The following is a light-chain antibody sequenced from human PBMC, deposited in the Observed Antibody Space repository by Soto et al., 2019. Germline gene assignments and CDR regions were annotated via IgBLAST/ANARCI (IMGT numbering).Light chain of an antibody. CDR1: QSISNY. CDR2: AAS. V-gene: IGKV1-39*01. Sequence: DIQMTQSTSSLSASVGDRVTITCRASQSISNYLNWYQQTPGKAPKLLMYAASSLQSGVPSRFSGSGSGTDFTLTISSLQPEDFATYYCQQSYSTPPTFGQGTKVEIK. J-gene: IGKJ1*01. CDR3: QQSYSTPPT.